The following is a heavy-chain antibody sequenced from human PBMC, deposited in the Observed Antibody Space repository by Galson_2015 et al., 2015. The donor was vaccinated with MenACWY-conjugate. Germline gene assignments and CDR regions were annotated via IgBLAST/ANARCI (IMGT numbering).Heavy chain of an antibody. Sequence: SLRLSCAASGFTFSDSALHWVRQASGKGLEWVGRIRSQANNYATKYGASVKGRFTISRDDSKNTAYLQMNSLKTEDTAVYFCIRAYYDLLTGYFLLNYWGPGTLVTVSS. CDR3: IRAYYDLLTGYFLLNY. V-gene: IGHV3-73*01. CDR2: IRSQANNYAT. J-gene: IGHJ4*02. D-gene: IGHD3-9*01. CDR1: GFTFSDSA.